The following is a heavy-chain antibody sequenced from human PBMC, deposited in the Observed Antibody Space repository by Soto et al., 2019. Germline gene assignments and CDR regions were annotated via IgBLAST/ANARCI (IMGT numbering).Heavy chain of an antibody. CDR3: ARASGSYYSPYYYGMDV. D-gene: IGHD3-10*01. CDR2: ISAYSGNT. V-gene: IGHV1-18*04. Sequence: GASVKVSCKASGYTFTSYGISWVRQAPGQGLEWMGWISAYSGNTNYAQKLQGRVTMTTDTSTSTAYMELRSLRSDDTAVYYCARASGSYYSPYYYGMDVWGQGTTVTVSS. CDR1: GYTFTSYG. J-gene: IGHJ6*02.